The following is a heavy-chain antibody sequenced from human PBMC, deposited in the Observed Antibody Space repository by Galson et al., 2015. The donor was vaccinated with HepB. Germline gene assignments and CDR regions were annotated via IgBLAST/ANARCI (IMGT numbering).Heavy chain of an antibody. CDR3: ARGGEVYDFWSGYSYYYYYGMDV. CDR2: IGTAGDT. V-gene: IGHV3-13*01. J-gene: IGHJ6*02. CDR1: GFTFSSYD. Sequence: SLRLSCAASGFTFSSYDMHWVRQATGKGLEWVSAIGTAGDTYYPGSVKGRFTISRENAKNSLYLQMNSLRAGDTAVYYCARGGEVYDFWSGYSYYYYYGMDVWGQGTTVTVSS. D-gene: IGHD3-3*01.